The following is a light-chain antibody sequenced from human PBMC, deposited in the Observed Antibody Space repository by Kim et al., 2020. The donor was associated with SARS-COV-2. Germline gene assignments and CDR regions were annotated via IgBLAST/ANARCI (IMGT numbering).Light chain of an antibody. CDR2: GAS. CDR1: QSVSSN. Sequence: VSPGESATLSCRASQSVSSNLAWYQQKPGQAPRLLIYGASTRATGIPARFSGSGSGTEFTLTISSLQSEDFAVYYCQQYNNWPPLFGGGTKVEIK. J-gene: IGKJ4*01. V-gene: IGKV3-15*01. CDR3: QQYNNWPPL.